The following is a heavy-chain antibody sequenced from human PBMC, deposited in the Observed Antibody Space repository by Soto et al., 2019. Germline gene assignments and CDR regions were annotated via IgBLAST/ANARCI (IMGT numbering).Heavy chain of an antibody. CDR1: GGTFSSYT. CDR2: IIPILGIA. Sequence: GASVKVSCKASGGTFSSYTISWVRQAPGQGLEWMGRIIPILGIANYAQKFQGRVTITADKSTSTAYMELSSLRSEDTAVYYCARDGYYDSSGLPFDPWGQGILVTVSS. D-gene: IGHD3-22*01. V-gene: IGHV1-69*04. J-gene: IGHJ5*02. CDR3: ARDGYYDSSGLPFDP.